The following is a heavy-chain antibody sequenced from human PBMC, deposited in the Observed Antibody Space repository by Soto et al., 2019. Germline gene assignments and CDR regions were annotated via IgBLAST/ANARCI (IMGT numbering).Heavy chain of an antibody. CDR1: GFTFSSYG. D-gene: IGHD6-6*01. CDR3: ARDPTTYSSSSNYYYYGMDV. Sequence: PGGSLRLSCAASGFTFSSYGMHWVRQAPGKGLEWVAVIWYDGSNKYYADSVKGRFTISRDNSKNTLYLQMNSLRAEDTAVYYCARDPTTYSSSSNYYYYGMDVWGQGTTVTVSS. J-gene: IGHJ6*02. V-gene: IGHV3-33*01. CDR2: IWYDGSNK.